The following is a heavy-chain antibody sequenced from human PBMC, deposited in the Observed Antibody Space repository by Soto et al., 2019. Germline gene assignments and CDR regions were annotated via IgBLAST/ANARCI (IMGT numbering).Heavy chain of an antibody. J-gene: IGHJ6*02. Sequence: SATLSLTCTVSGGSISSGDYYWSWIRQPPGKGLEWIGYIYYSGSTYYNPSLKSRVTISVDTSKNQFSLKLSSVTAADTAVYYCANAHYSNYVYGMDVWGQGTTVTVSS. D-gene: IGHD4-4*01. CDR1: GGSISSGDYY. CDR3: ANAHYSNYVYGMDV. V-gene: IGHV4-30-4*01. CDR2: IYYSGST.